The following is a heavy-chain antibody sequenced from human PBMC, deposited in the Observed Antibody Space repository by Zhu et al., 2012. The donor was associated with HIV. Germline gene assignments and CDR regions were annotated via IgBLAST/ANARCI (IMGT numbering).Heavy chain of an antibody. V-gene: IGHV3-43*01. CDR1: GFTFDDYT. D-gene: IGHD4-17*01. CDR3: AKGGQHGYGDYSGSWDY. CDR2: ISWDGGST. Sequence: EVQLVESGGVVVQPGGSLRLSCAASGFTFDDYTMHWVRQAPGKGLEWVSLISWDGGSTYYADSVKGRFTISRDNSKNSLYLQMNSLRTEDTALYYCAKGGQHGYGDYSGSWDYWGQGTLVTVSS. J-gene: IGHJ4*02.